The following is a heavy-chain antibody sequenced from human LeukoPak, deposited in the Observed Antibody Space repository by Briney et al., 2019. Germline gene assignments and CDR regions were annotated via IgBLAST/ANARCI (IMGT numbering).Heavy chain of an antibody. V-gene: IGHV4-31*03. J-gene: IGHJ4*02. D-gene: IGHD5-24*01. CDR1: GGSISSGISY. Sequence: SQTLSLTCTVSGGSISSGISYWSWIRQRPGQGLEWIGYIYHSGPTYYSPSLKSRVTISVDTSKNQFSLKLSSVTAADTAVYYCARDSRDGYSHFDSWGQGTLVTVSS. CDR2: IYHSGPT. CDR3: ARDSRDGYSHFDS.